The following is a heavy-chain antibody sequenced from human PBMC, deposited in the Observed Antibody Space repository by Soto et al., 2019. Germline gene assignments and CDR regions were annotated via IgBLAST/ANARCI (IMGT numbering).Heavy chain of an antibody. Sequence: QVQLVESGGGVVQPGRSLRLSCAASGFTFSSYGMHWVRQAPGKGLEWVAVIWYDGSNKYYADSVKGRFTISRDNSKNTLYLQMNSLRAEDTAVYYCAREEGLEGSGSFLDYWGQGTLVTVSS. CDR1: GFTFSSYG. V-gene: IGHV3-33*01. CDR3: AREEGLEGSGSFLDY. J-gene: IGHJ4*02. D-gene: IGHD3-10*01. CDR2: IWYDGSNK.